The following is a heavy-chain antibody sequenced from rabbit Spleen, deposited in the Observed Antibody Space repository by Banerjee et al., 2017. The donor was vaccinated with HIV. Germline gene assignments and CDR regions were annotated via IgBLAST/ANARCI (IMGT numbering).Heavy chain of an antibody. CDR2: INAVTGKA. J-gene: IGHJ4*01. D-gene: IGHD7-1*01. CDR3: ARDGYAGYGGVTLGL. Sequence: QEQLVESGGGLVQPGGTLTLTCTASGFSFSNKAVMCWVRQAPGKGLQWIACINAVTGKAVYATWAKGRFTFSKTSSTTVTLQMTSLTAADTATYFCARDGYAGYGGVTLGLWGPGTLVTVS. CDR1: GFSFSNKAV. V-gene: IGHV1S45*01.